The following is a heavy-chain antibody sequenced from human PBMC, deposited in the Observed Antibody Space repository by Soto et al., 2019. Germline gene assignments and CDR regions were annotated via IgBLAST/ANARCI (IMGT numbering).Heavy chain of an antibody. V-gene: IGHV3-30-3*01. J-gene: IGHJ2*01. CDR2: ISYAGSNK. CDR1: GFTFSSYA. CDR3: ARPLCRDDYNWEYFDL. Sequence: QVPLVESGGGVVQPGRSLRLSCAASGFTFSSYAMHWVRQGPGKGLEWVAVISYAGSNKYYADSVKGRFTISRDNPKNTLYLHMNSLKAEDTAVYDCARPLCRDDYNWEYFDLLGRGTLVTVSS. D-gene: IGHD4-4*01.